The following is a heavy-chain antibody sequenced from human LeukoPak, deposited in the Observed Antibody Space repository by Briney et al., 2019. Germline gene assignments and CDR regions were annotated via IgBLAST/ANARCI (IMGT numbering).Heavy chain of an antibody. CDR3: AKVGSRMVRGVINWFDP. Sequence: EAGGSLRLSCAASGFTFSSYAMSWVRQAPGKGLEWVSAISGSGGSTYYADSVKGRFTISRDNSKNTLYLQMNSLRAEDTAVYYCAKVGSRMVRGVINWFDPWGQGTLVTVSS. D-gene: IGHD3-10*01. CDR1: GFTFSSYA. V-gene: IGHV3-23*01. J-gene: IGHJ5*02. CDR2: ISGSGGST.